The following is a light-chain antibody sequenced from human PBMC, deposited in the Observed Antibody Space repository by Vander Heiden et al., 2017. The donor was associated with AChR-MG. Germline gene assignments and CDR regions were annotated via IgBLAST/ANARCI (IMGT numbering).Light chain of an antibody. Sequence: QSALTQPASVSGSPGQSITISCTGTTFDVGSYNLVSWYQQHTGKAPKLLIYEAKKRPSGVSSRFSASKSGSTASLTISGLQAEDEADYYCCSYARDNVRVFGGGTRLTVL. V-gene: IGLV2-23*01. CDR3: CSYARDNVRV. CDR2: EAK. CDR1: TFDVGSYNL. J-gene: IGLJ3*02.